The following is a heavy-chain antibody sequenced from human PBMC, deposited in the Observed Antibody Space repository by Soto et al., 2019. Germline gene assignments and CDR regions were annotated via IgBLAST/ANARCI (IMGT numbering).Heavy chain of an antibody. D-gene: IGHD5-12*01. Sequence: QVQLVQSGAGVKKPGSSVTVSCKASGGTFSSYTISWVRQAPGQGLEWMGGIIPIFGTATYAQKFQGRVTITADESTSPAYMELSGLRSEDTAGYYCARGNHRWLQLGYFDLWGRGTLVTVSS. J-gene: IGHJ2*01. V-gene: IGHV1-69*12. CDR3: ARGNHRWLQLGYFDL. CDR1: GGTFSSYT. CDR2: IIPIFGTA.